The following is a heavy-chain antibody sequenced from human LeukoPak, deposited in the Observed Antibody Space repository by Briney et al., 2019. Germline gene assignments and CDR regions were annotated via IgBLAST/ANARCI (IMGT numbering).Heavy chain of an antibody. Sequence: ASVTVSFKVSGYTLTELSMHWVRQAPGKGLEWMGGFDPEDGETIYAQKFQGRVTMTEDTSTDTAYMELSSLRSEDTAVYYCATVPERGYSGYDWNWFDPWGQGTLVTVSS. J-gene: IGHJ5*02. D-gene: IGHD5-12*01. CDR1: GYTLTELS. CDR3: ATVPERGYSGYDWNWFDP. CDR2: FDPEDGET. V-gene: IGHV1-24*01.